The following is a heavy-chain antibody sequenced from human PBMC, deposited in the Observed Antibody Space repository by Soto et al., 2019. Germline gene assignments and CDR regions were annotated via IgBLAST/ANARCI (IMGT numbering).Heavy chain of an antibody. CDR3: ARGGTAPFWNY. CDR2: VNHSGST. Sequence: QVQLQQWGAGLSKPSETLSLTCAVYGGSSSGHYWSWIRQAPGKGLEWIGEVNHSGSTNYNPSLKSRFTISVDPSKNQFSLKLSSVTAADTAVYFCARGGTAPFWNYWGQGTLVTVSS. CDR1: GGSSSGHY. D-gene: IGHD3-3*01. J-gene: IGHJ4*02. V-gene: IGHV4-34*01.